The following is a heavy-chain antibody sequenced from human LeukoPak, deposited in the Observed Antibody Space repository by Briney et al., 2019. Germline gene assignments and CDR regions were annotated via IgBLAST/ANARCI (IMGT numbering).Heavy chain of an antibody. CDR2: FPYSGST. CDR3: VRGRGWQPDY. Sequence: SETLSLTCTVSGGSIGSHYHNWMRQPPGKGLEWIGLFPYSGSTNYNPSLKSRVSISADTSKNQFSLNLTSVTAAVTAVYYCVRGRGWQPDYWGQGILVTVSS. J-gene: IGHJ4*02. CDR1: GGSIGSHY. D-gene: IGHD3-10*01. V-gene: IGHV4-59*11.